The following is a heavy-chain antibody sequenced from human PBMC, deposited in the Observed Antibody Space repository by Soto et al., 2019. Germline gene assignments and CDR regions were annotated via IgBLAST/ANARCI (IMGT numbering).Heavy chain of an antibody. CDR3: ASIAAPGTTHFDF. D-gene: IGHD6-13*01. Sequence: PSETLSLTXTVSGGSIGSSSYYWGWIRQSPGKGLEWIGNIYYSGNTFYNPSLQSRVAISVDTSKNQFYLHLSSVTAADTAIFYCASIAAPGTTHFDFWGQGTLVTVSS. CDR2: IYYSGNT. V-gene: IGHV4-39*01. CDR1: GGSIGSSSYY. J-gene: IGHJ4*02.